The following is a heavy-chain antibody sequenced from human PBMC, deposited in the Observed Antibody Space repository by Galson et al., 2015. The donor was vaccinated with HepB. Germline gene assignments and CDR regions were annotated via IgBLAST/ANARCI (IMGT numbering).Heavy chain of an antibody. V-gene: IGHV3-30*04. Sequence: SLRLSCAASGFTFSSYAMHWVRQAPGKGLEWVAVISYDGSNKYYADSVKGRFTISRDNSKNTLYLQMNSLRAEDTAVYYCARDWSSTYYFDYWGQGTLVTVSS. CDR3: ARDWSSTYYFDY. CDR2: ISYDGSNK. D-gene: IGHD6-6*01. CDR1: GFTFSSYA. J-gene: IGHJ4*02.